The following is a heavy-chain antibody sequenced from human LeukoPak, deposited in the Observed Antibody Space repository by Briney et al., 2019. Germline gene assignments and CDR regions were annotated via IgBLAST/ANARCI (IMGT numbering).Heavy chain of an antibody. CDR1: GYTLTELS. Sequence: SVKVSCKVSGYTLTELSMQWVRQAPGKGLEWMGGFGTKDGETIYAEKFQGRVTMTEDTSTDTAHMELSSLRSEDTAVYYCSTLIAVAIDFDYWGQGTQVTVSS. CDR3: STLIAVAIDFDY. J-gene: IGHJ4*02. V-gene: IGHV1-24*01. D-gene: IGHD6-19*01. CDR2: FGTKDGET.